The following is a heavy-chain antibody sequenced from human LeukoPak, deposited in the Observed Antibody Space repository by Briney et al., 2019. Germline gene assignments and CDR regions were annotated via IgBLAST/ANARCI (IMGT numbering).Heavy chain of an antibody. CDR3: ARKRYSGYDINWFDP. J-gene: IGHJ5*02. CDR1: GGSISSSSYY. V-gene: IGHV4-39*01. Sequence: SETLSLTCTVSGGSISSSSYYWGWIRQPPGKGLEWIGSIYYSGSTYYNPSLKSRVTIYVDTSKNQFSLKLSSVTAADTAVYYCARKRYSGYDINWFDPWGQGTLVTVSS. D-gene: IGHD5-12*01. CDR2: IYYSGST.